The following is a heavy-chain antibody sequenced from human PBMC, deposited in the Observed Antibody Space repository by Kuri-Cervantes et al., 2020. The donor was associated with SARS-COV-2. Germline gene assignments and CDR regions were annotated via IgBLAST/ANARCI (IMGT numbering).Heavy chain of an antibody. V-gene: IGHV3-48*03. CDR3: ARAVRFLEWLPGDYFDY. CDR1: GFTFSSYE. D-gene: IGHD3-3*01. CDR2: ISSRGSTI. Sequence: GESLKISCAASGFTFSSYEMNWVRQAPGKGLEWVSYISSRGSTIYYADSVKGRFTISRDNAKNSLYLQMNSLRAEDTAVYYCARAVRFLEWLPGDYFDYWGQGTLVTVSS. J-gene: IGHJ4*02.